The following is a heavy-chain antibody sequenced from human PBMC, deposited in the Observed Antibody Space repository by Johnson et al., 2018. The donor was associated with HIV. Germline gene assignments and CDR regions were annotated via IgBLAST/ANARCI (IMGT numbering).Heavy chain of an antibody. CDR2: IRQDGGET. CDR3: ARVTPQRGGNDAFDI. D-gene: IGHD3-16*01. J-gene: IGHJ3*02. V-gene: IGHV3-7*01. Sequence: VQLVESGGGLVQPGGSLRLSCAASGFSFNTYWMSWVRQAPGKGLQWVANIRQDGGETDYVDSVKGRCTISRDNSKNTLYLQMNSLRAEDTAVYYCARVTPQRGGNDAFDIWGQGTMVTVSS. CDR1: GFSFNTYW.